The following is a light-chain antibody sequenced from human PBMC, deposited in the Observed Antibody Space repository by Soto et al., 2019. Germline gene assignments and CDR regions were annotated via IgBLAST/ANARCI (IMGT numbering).Light chain of an antibody. CDR2: AAS. J-gene: IGKJ2*01. CDR3: LQDHNYPYT. V-gene: IGKV1-6*01. CDR1: QGIRND. Sequence: ALQMTQSPSSLSASVGDRVTITCRASQGIRNDLGWYQQKPGKAPKLLIFAASSLQSGVPSRFSGSGSGTDFTLTISSLQPEDFATYYCLQDHNYPYTFGQGTKLEIK.